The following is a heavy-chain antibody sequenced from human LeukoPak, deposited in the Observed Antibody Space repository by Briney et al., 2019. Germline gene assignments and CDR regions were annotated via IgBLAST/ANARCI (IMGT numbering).Heavy chain of an antibody. V-gene: IGHV4-59*01. Sequence: SETLSLTCTVSGGSISSYYWSWIRQPPGKGLEWIGYIYYSGSTNYNPSLKSRVTISVDTSKNQSSPKLSSVTAADTAVYYCARVDMAYSGGDCFGAFDIWGQGTMVTVSS. J-gene: IGHJ3*02. CDR2: IYYSGST. D-gene: IGHD2-21*02. CDR3: ARVDMAYSGGDCFGAFDI. CDR1: GGSISSYY.